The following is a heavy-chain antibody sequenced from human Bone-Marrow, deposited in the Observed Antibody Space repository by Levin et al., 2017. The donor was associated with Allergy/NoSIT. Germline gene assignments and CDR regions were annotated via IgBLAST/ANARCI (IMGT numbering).Heavy chain of an antibody. V-gene: IGHV3-23*01. CDR3: AASYYVDTSGFDY. Sequence: GGSLRLSCATSGFTFRSYSMSWVRQAPGKGLEWVAGIASYGDERYYADSVKGRFTISRDVSASTLFLQMASLTAEDTALYYCAASYYVDTSGFDYWGQGTQVKVSS. CDR2: IASYGDER. J-gene: IGHJ4*02. CDR1: GFTFRSYS. D-gene: IGHD3-22*01.